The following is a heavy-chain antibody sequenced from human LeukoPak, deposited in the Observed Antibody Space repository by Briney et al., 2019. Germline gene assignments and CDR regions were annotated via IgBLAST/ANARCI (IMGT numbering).Heavy chain of an antibody. J-gene: IGHJ4*02. CDR3: ARDPSDDSSTSEPGDY. V-gene: IGHV1-2*02. CDR1: GYTFTGYY. Sequence: ASVKVSCKAFGYTFTGYYMHWVRQAPGQGLEWMGWINPNSGGTNYAQKFQGRVTMTRDTSISTAYMELSRLRSDDTAVYYCARDPSDDSSTSEPGDYWGQGTLVTVSS. D-gene: IGHD2-2*01. CDR2: INPNSGGT.